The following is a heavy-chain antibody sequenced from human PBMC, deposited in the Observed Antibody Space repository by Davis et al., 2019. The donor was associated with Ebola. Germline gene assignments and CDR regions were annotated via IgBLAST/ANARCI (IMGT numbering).Heavy chain of an antibody. CDR1: GFTFSSYA. Sequence: GESLKISCAASGFTFSSYAMSWVRQAPGKGLEWVSSISGSGANTHYSDSVKGRFTISRDTSKNTLYLQMNSLRAEDTALYYCVKDRYYIYYHGMDVWGKGTTVAVSS. J-gene: IGHJ6*04. D-gene: IGHD3-10*01. CDR3: VKDRYYIYYHGMDV. V-gene: IGHV3-23*01. CDR2: ISGSGANT.